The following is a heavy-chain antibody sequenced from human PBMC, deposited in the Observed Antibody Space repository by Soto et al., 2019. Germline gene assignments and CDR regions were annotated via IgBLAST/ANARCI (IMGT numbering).Heavy chain of an antibody. CDR1: GYTFTGYY. V-gene: IGHV1-2*04. CDR3: ARDSPYYYYGMDV. Sequence: SVTVSCKASGYTFTGYYMHWVRQAPGQGLEWMGWINPNSGGTNYAQKFQGWVTMTRDTSISTAYMELSRLRSDDTAVYYCARDSPYYYYGMDVWGQGTTVTVSS. J-gene: IGHJ6*02. CDR2: INPNSGGT.